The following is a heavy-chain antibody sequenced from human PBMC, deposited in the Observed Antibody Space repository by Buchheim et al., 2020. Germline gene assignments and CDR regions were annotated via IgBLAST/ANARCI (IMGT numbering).Heavy chain of an antibody. CDR3: TTDSRPYVWGSYRPVY. CDR1: GFTFSNAW. D-gene: IGHD3-16*02. J-gene: IGHJ4*02. CDR2: IKSKTDGGTT. V-gene: IGHV3-15*01. Sequence: EVQLVESGGGLVKPGGSLRLSCAASGFTFSNAWMSWVRQAPGKGLEWVGRIKSKTDGGTTDYAAPVKGRFTIPRDDSKNKLYLQMNSLKTEDTAVYYCTTDSRPYVWGSYRPVYWGQGTL.